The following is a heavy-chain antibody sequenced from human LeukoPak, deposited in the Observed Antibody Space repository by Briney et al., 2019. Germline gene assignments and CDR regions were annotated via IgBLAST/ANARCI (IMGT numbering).Heavy chain of an antibody. V-gene: IGHV4-4*02. CDR1: GGSISSSNW. J-gene: IGHJ5*02. CDR2: IYHSGST. Sequence: SETLSLTCAVSGGSISSSNWWSWVRQPPGKGLEWIGEIYHSGSTNYNPSLKSRVTISVDTSKNQFSLKLSSVTAADTAVYYCARGRLGYCSGGSCSWRNWFDPWGQGTLVTVSS. CDR3: ARGRLGYCSGGSCSWRNWFDP. D-gene: IGHD2-15*01.